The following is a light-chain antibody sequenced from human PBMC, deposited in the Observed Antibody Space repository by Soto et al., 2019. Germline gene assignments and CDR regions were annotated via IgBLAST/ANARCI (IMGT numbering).Light chain of an antibody. CDR2: KAS. J-gene: IGKJ2*01. V-gene: IGKV1-5*03. CDR1: QSVSSW. Sequence: DIQMTQSPSTLSAALGDRVTITCRASQSVSSWLAWYQQKPGKAPKLLIYKASSLESGVPPRFSGSGSGTEFTPTISSLQPEDFETYYCQEYHSYSFGQGTKLELK. CDR3: QEYHSYS.